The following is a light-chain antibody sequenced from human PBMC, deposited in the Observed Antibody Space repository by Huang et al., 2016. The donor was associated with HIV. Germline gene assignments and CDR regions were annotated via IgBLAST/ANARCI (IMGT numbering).Light chain of an antibody. V-gene: IGKV3-11*01. J-gene: IGKJ3*01. Sequence: DIVFLYSSSTVPLSPGERSTLSCRASQSVSNYLAWYQQNTGLAPSLLIYDASNRATGITARFSGSESVTDFTLTISSIGPGDYPIYYCQQRSNWPPITFGHGTKVDIK. CDR1: QSVSNY. CDR3: QQRSNWPPIT. CDR2: DAS.